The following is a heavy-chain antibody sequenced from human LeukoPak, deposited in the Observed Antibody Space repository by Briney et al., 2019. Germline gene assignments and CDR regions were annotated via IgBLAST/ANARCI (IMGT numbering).Heavy chain of an antibody. D-gene: IGHD6-19*01. V-gene: IGHV3-30-3*01. CDR1: GFTFSSYA. J-gene: IGHJ3*02. Sequence: GGSLRLSCAASGFTFSSYAMHWVRQTPGKGLEWVAVISYDGSNKYYADSVKGRFTISGDNSKNTLYLQMNSLRAEDTAVYYCYKAVAGNDAFDIWGQGTMVTVSS. CDR2: ISYDGSNK. CDR3: YKAVAGNDAFDI.